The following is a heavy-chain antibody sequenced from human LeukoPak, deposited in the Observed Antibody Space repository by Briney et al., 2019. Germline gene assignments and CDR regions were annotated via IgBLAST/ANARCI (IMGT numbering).Heavy chain of an antibody. CDR2: ISSSSSYI. J-gene: IGHJ3*02. Sequence: GGSLRLSCAASGFTFSSYSMNWVRQASGKGLEWVSSISSSSSYIYYADSVKGRFTISRDNAKNSLYLQMNSLRAEDTAVYYCARDLAEDIVVVVAVGAFDIWGQGTMVTVSS. D-gene: IGHD2-15*01. V-gene: IGHV3-21*01. CDR3: ARDLAEDIVVVVAVGAFDI. CDR1: GFTFSSYS.